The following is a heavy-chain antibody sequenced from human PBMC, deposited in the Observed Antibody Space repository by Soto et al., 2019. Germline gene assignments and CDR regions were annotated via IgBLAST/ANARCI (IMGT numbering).Heavy chain of an antibody. Sequence: EVQLVETGGGLIQPGGSLRLSCAASGFSVGSNYMTWVRQSPGKGLEWVSLIYSNGDTDYADSVKGRFSISRYNFKNTLYLQMNNLRAEDTAVYHCARKSDSSPVPEADGVWGRGTLVTVSS. V-gene: IGHV3-53*02. CDR2: IYSNGDT. CDR1: GFSVGSNY. D-gene: IGHD2-8*01. CDR3: ARKSDSSPVPEADGV. J-gene: IGHJ4*02.